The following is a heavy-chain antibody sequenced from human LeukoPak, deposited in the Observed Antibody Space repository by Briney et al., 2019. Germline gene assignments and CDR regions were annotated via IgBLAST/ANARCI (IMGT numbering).Heavy chain of an antibody. CDR3: ARGRRGDY. D-gene: IGHD6-25*01. V-gene: IGHV3-7*01. CDR1: GFTFGTFW. CDR2: INQDGGEK. J-gene: IGHJ4*02. Sequence: GGSLRLSCAASGFTFGTFWMSWVRQAPGKGLGWVANINQDGGEKNYVDSVKGRFTISRDNAKTSLYLQMNSLRADDTAVYYCARGRRGDYWGQGTLVTVSS.